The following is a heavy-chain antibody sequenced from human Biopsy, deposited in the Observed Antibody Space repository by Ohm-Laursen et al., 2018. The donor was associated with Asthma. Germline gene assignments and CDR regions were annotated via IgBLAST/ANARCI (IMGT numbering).Heavy chain of an antibody. CDR3: ARARAFRHDMTGPKTCLAV. CDR2: ISYTGNT. D-gene: IGHD3-9*01. Sequence: SETLSLTCTVSGGSMSSSSYSWGWIRQPPGKGLEWIGSISYTGNTDIPSLRSRVTLSVDTSKNNFSLKLTSVTAADTAVYYCARARAFRHDMTGPKTCLAVWGPGTTVIVSS. CDR1: GGSMSSSSYS. V-gene: IGHV4-39*02. J-gene: IGHJ6*02.